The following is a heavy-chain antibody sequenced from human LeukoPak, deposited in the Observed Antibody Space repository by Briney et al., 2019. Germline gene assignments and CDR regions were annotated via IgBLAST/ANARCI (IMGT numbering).Heavy chain of an antibody. J-gene: IGHJ3*02. CDR3: TTDLYSGYDYDAFDI. D-gene: IGHD5-12*01. Sequence: GGSLRLSCVASGFTFSNAWMSWVRQAPGKGLEWVGRIKSKTDGGTTDYAAPVKGRFIISRDDSKNTLFLQMNSLKTEDTAVYYCTTDLYSGYDYDAFDIWGQGTMVTVSS. CDR1: GFTFSNAW. CDR2: IKSKTDGGTT. V-gene: IGHV3-15*01.